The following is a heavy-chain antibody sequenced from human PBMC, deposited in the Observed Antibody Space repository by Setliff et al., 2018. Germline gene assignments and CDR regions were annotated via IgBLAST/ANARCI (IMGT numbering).Heavy chain of an antibody. D-gene: IGHD6-19*01. J-gene: IGHJ4*02. V-gene: IGHV3-23*01. CDR3: AKDRRERSSGWSFFDY. CDR1: GFTFSSYA. Sequence: PGGSLRLSCAASGFTFSSYAMSWVRQAPGKGLEWVSAISGSGGSTYYADSVKGRFTISRDNSKNTLYLQMNSLRAEDTAVYYCAKDRRERSSGWSFFDYWGQGTLVTVSS. CDR2: ISGSGGST.